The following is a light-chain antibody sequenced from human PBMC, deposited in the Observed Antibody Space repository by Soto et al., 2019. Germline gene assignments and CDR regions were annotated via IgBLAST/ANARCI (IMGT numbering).Light chain of an antibody. Sequence: QSALTQPPSASGSPGQSVTISCTGTSSDVGGYNYVSWYQQHPGKAPKLMISEVSKRPSGVPDRFSGSKSGHTASLTVSGLQAEDEADYYCRSFAGNNNLLFGGGTKLTVL. CDR2: EVS. CDR1: SSDVGGYNY. V-gene: IGLV2-8*01. J-gene: IGLJ2*01. CDR3: RSFAGNNNLL.